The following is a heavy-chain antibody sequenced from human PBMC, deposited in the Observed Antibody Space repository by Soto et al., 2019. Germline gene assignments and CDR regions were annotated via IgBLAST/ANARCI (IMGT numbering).Heavy chain of an antibody. Sequence: PGGSLRLSCAASGFTFSRFGMHWVRQAPGKGLEWVALISYDGGNQYYGDSARGRFTITRDNSQDTLYLQMDSLRPDDTAVYYCARQAKIGDRSQFYFDSWGQGTLVTVSS. CDR3: ARQAKIGDRSQFYFDS. V-gene: IGHV3-30*03. J-gene: IGHJ4*02. D-gene: IGHD3-16*01. CDR2: ISYDGGNQ. CDR1: GFTFSRFG.